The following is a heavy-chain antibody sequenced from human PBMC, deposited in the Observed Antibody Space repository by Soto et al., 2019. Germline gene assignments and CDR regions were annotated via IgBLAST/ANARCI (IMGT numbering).Heavy chain of an antibody. J-gene: IGHJ6*02. CDR2: IKSKTDGGTT. D-gene: IGHD3-16*01. CDR1: GFTFSNAW. V-gene: IGHV3-15*01. CDR3: TTDLGFGYYYYGMDV. Sequence: EVQLVESGGGLVKPGGSLRLSCAASGFTFSNAWMSWVRQAPGKGLEWVGRIKSKTDGGTTDYAAPVKGRFTISRDDSKNTLYLQMNSLKIEDTAVYYCTTDLGFGYYYYGMDVWGQGTTVTVSS.